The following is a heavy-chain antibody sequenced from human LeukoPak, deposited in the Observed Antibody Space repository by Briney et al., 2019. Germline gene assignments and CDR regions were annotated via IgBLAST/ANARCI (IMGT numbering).Heavy chain of an antibody. D-gene: IGHD3-22*01. V-gene: IGHV1-18*01. CDR3: ARDLPYDSSGYYYRPYPDY. Sequence: ASVKVSCKASGGTFTSYGISWVRQAPGQGLEWMGWISAYNGNTNYAQKLQGRVTMTTDTSTSTAYMELRSLRSDDTAVYYCARDLPYDSSGYYYRPYPDYWGQGTLVTVSS. J-gene: IGHJ4*02. CDR1: GGTFTSYG. CDR2: ISAYNGNT.